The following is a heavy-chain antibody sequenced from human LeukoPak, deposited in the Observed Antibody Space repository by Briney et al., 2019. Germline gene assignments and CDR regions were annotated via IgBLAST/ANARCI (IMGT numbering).Heavy chain of an antibody. V-gene: IGHV4-59*01. Sequence: PSETLSLTCTVSGGSISGWYWSWIRQPPGKGLEWIGYIYGSGNTNYNPSLKSRVTMSIDTSKNQFSLKLTSVTAADTATYYRARETSLAGFASGLGFNYWGQGILVTVSS. CDR2: IYGSGNT. CDR1: GGSISGWY. D-gene: IGHD6-19*01. CDR3: ARETSLAGFASGLGFNY. J-gene: IGHJ4*02.